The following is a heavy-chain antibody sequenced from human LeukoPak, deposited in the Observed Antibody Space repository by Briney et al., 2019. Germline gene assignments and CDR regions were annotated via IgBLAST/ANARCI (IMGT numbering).Heavy chain of an antibody. Sequence: GASVKASCKASGYTFTGYYMHWVRQAPGQGLEWMGWINPNSGGTNYAQKFQGRVTMTRDTSISTAYMELSRLRSDDTAVYYCAITYYYDSSGYLGYWGQGTLVTVSS. CDR1: GYTFTGYY. CDR3: AITYYYDSSGYLGY. CDR2: INPNSGGT. J-gene: IGHJ4*02. V-gene: IGHV1-2*02. D-gene: IGHD3-22*01.